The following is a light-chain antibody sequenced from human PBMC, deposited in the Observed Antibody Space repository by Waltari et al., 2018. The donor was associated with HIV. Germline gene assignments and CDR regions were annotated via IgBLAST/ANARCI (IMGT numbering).Light chain of an antibody. CDR1: TSNIATNY. CDR3: ATWDANLRGPV. J-gene: IGLJ3*02. CDR2: RNN. Sequence: QSALTQPPSASGSPWQRVTISCPGGTSNIATNYVFWYQQFHGTAPRFLIYRNNQRPPGVPDRFSGSKSGTSASLVISGLRSEDAGDYYCATWDANLRGPVFGGGTRVTVL. V-gene: IGLV1-47*01.